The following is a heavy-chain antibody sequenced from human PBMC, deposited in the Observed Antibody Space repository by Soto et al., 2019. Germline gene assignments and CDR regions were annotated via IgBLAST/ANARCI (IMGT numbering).Heavy chain of an antibody. CDR1: GYTFTSYG. CDR3: ARGRYGDY. D-gene: IGHD1-1*01. J-gene: IGHJ4*02. Sequence: QVHLVQSGAAVKKPGASVKVSCKCSGYTFTSYGITWVRQAPGQGLEGMGWISAHNDNTDYAQKLQGRVTVTRDTSALTAYMEMRSLRSDDRVVYYCARGRYGDYWGQGALVTVSS. CDR2: ISAHNDNT. V-gene: IGHV1-18*01.